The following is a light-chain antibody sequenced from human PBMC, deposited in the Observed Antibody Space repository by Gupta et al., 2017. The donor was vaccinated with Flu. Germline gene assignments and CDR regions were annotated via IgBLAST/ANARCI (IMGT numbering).Light chain of an antibody. CDR2: DVN. V-gene: IGLV2-14*01. J-gene: IGLJ1*01. Sequence: QSALTQPASVPGSLGQSITISCTGTSSDVGGYNYVSWYQQHPGKAPKLMIYDVNNRPSGVSNRFSGSKSGNTASLTISGLQAEDEADYYCSSYTSSSTPYLFGTGTKVTVL. CDR3: SSYTSSSTPYL. CDR1: SSDVGGYNY.